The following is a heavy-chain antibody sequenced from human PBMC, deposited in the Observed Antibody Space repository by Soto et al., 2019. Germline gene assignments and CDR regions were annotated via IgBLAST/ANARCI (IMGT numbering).Heavy chain of an antibody. CDR3: ASLRDVVVVPDYGIDV. Sequence: QVQLVQSGAEVRKPGSSVKVSCKASGGTFSSFAISWVRQAPGQGLEWMGGIIPIFATTNYAQKFQGRVTITADESTSTAYMELGSLRSEDTAVYYCASLRDVVVVPDYGIDVWGQGTTVTVSS. D-gene: IGHD2-2*01. CDR2: IIPIFATT. J-gene: IGHJ6*02. V-gene: IGHV1-69*01. CDR1: GGTFSSFA.